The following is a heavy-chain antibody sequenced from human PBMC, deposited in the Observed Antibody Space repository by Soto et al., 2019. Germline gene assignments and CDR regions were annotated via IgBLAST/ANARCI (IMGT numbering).Heavy chain of an antibody. V-gene: IGHV1-18*01. D-gene: IGHD2-15*01. J-gene: IGHJ3*02. CDR2: ISAYNGNT. CDR1: GYTFTSYG. Sequence: QVQLVQSGAEVKKPGASVKVSCQASGYTFTSYGISWVRQAPGQGLEWMGWISAYNGNTNYAQKLQGRVTMTTDTSTSTAYMELRSLRSDDTSVYYWARSIIGYCSGCRCDAYFDICGQGTMVTGSS. CDR3: ARSIIGYCSGCRCDAYFDI.